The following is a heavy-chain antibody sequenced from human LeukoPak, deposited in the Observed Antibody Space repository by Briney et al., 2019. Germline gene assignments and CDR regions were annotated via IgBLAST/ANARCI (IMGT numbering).Heavy chain of an antibody. CDR2: IIPIFGTA. Sequence: ASVKVSCKASGGTFSSYAISWVRQAPGQGLEWMGGIIPIFGTANYAQKFQGRVTITADESTSTAYMELSSLRSEDTAVYYCARDREYSYGAYFDYWGQGTLVTVSS. CDR3: ARDREYSYGAYFDY. V-gene: IGHV1-69*13. D-gene: IGHD5-18*01. J-gene: IGHJ4*02. CDR1: GGTFSSYA.